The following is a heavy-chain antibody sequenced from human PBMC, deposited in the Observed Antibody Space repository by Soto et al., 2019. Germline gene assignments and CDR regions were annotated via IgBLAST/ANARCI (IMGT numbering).Heavy chain of an antibody. V-gene: IGHV4-31*03. CDR3: ARAPIPNWNYYGLDV. D-gene: IGHD1-1*01. Sequence: SETLSLTCTVSGGSVNSGGYHWSWIRQHPGKGLEWIGDIYYSGSTYYNPSLKSRVTISIDTSTNHFSLHLSALTAADTAVYYCARAPIPNWNYYGLDVWGQGTTVTVSS. CDR1: GGSVNSGGYH. J-gene: IGHJ6*02. CDR2: IYYSGST.